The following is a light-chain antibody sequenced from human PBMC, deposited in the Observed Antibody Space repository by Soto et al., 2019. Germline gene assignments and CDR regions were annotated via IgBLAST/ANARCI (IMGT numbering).Light chain of an antibody. CDR1: QSVLYSSNNKNY. CDR2: WAS. V-gene: IGKV4-1*01. Sequence: DIVMTQSPDSLAVSLGERATINCKSSQSVLYSSNNKNYLAWYQQKPRQPPKLLIYWASTRESGVPDRFSGSGSGIDFTLTISSLQAEDVAVYYCQQYYSTPLACGQGTKVEIK. J-gene: IGKJ1*01. CDR3: QQYYSTPLA.